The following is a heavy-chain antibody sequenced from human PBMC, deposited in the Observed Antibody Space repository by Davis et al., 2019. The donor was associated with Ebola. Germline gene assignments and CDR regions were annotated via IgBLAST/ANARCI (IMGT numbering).Heavy chain of an antibody. CDR1: GFTFSSYA. Sequence: ESLKISCAASGFTFSSYAMSWVRQAPGKGLEWVSAISGSGGSTYYADSVKGRFTISRDNSKNTLYLQMNSLRAEDTAVYYCVYDFWSTYGPRLNWGQGTLVSVSS. D-gene: IGHD3-3*01. V-gene: IGHV3-23*01. CDR2: ISGSGGST. CDR3: VYDFWSTYGPRLN. J-gene: IGHJ4*02.